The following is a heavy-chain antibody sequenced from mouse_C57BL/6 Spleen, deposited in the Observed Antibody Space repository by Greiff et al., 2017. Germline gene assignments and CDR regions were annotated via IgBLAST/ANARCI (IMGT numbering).Heavy chain of an antibody. D-gene: IGHD1-1*01. CDR3: AREGLLRSYWYFDV. V-gene: IGHV1-76*01. CDR2: IYPGSGNT. J-gene: IGHJ1*03. CDR1: GYTFTDYY. Sequence: VQVVESGAELVRPGASVKLSCKASGYTFTDYYINWVKQRPGQGLEWIARIYPGSGNTYYNEKFKGKATLTAEKSSSTAYMQLSSLTSEDSAVYFCAREGLLRSYWYFDVWGTGTTVTVSS.